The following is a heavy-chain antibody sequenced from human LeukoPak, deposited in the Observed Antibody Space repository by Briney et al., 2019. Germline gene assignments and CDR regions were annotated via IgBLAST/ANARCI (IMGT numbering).Heavy chain of an antibody. D-gene: IGHD6-13*01. CDR3: VRGAYSSSWLNFDY. Sequence: GGTLRLSCAASGFSFRTYGMSWVRQAPGKRLEWVSGISGSGDNTHNADFVKGRFTISRDNSKNTLYLQMNSLRAEDTAVYYCVRGAYSSSWLNFDYWGQGTLVTVSS. V-gene: IGHV3-23*01. J-gene: IGHJ4*02. CDR2: ISGSGDNT. CDR1: GFSFRTYG.